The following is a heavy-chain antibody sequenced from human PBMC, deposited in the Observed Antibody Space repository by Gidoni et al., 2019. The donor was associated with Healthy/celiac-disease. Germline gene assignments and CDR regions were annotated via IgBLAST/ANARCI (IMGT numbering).Heavy chain of an antibody. Sequence: EVQLVESGGGLVQPGGSLRLSCAASGFTVSSNYMSWVRQAPGKGLEWVSVIYSGGSTYYADSVKGRFTISRDNSKNTLYLQMNSLRAEDTAVYYCAREAYSSGWYVDYWGQGTLVTVSS. J-gene: IGHJ4*02. V-gene: IGHV3-66*01. CDR1: GFTVSSNY. CDR2: IYSGGST. CDR3: AREAYSSGWYVDY. D-gene: IGHD6-19*01.